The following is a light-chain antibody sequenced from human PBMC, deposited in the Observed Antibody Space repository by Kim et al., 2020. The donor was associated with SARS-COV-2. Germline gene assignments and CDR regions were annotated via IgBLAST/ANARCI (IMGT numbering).Light chain of an antibody. J-gene: IGLJ1*01. Sequence: QSAPTQPRSVSGSPGQSVTISCTGTSSDVGGYNYVSWYQQHPGKAPKLIIYDVTERPSGVPDRFSASKSGNTASLTISGLQAEDEADYYCCSYAGSPPYVFGTGTKVTVL. CDR3: CSYAGSPPYV. CDR1: SSDVGGYNY. CDR2: DVT. V-gene: IGLV2-11*01.